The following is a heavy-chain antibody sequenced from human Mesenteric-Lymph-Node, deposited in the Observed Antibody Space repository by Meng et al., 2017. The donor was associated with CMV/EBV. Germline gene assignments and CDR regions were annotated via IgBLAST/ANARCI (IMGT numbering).Heavy chain of an antibody. CDR1: GFTVSSYA. CDR2: ISVDGSDK. CDR3: AREEYYDSSGYNRVDAFDT. V-gene: IGHV3-30*04. Sequence: GGSLRLSCAVSGFTVSSYAMHWVRQAPGKGLEWVTLISVDGSDKYYADSVKGRFTISRDMSKNTLFLEMNSLRAEDTAVYYCAREEYYDSSGYNRVDAFDTWGQGTLVTVSS. D-gene: IGHD3-22*01. J-gene: IGHJ3*02.